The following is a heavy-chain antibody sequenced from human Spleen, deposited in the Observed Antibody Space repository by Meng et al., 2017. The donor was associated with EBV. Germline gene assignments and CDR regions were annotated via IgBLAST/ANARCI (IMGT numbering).Heavy chain of an antibody. Sequence: VQLVEPVGVLIQPWGSLRLSCAASGFTFSTYMMHWVRQAPGKGPVWVSRTNEHGSITTYADSVNGRFTISRDNAKETLYLQMNSLRDEDTAIYYCARDLVGEYDFWGQGTLVTVSS. CDR2: TNEHGSIT. CDR1: GFTFSTYM. D-gene: IGHD2/OR15-2a*01. CDR3: ARDLVGEYDF. J-gene: IGHJ4*02. V-gene: IGHV3-74*03.